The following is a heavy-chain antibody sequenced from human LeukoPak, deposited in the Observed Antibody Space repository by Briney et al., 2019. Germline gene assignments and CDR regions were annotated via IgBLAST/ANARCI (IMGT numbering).Heavy chain of an antibody. J-gene: IGHJ4*02. Sequence: GGSLRLSCAASGFTFSSYSMNWVRQAPGKGLEWVSSISSSSSYIYYADSVKGRFTISRDNAKNSLYLQMNSLRAEDTAVYYCARERTSYAYGLGVGYWGQGSLVTVSS. CDR2: ISSSSSYI. CDR1: GFTFSSYS. CDR3: ARERTSYAYGLGVGY. D-gene: IGHD3-16*01. V-gene: IGHV3-21*01.